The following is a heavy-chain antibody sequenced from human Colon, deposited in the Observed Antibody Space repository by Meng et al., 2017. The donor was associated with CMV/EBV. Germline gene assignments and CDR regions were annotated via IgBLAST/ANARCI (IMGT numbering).Heavy chain of an antibody. D-gene: IGHD7-27*01. V-gene: IGHV3-30*04. Sequence: SGFTFSRSAMHWVRQAPGKGLEWVAVTTYDGSNKDYADSVKGRFTMSRDNSKNTLYLQMNSLRIEDTAVYYCARGHGATGDPPFDNWGQGTLVTVSS. CDR2: TTYDGSNK. CDR1: GFTFSRSA. CDR3: ARGHGATGDPPFDN. J-gene: IGHJ4*02.